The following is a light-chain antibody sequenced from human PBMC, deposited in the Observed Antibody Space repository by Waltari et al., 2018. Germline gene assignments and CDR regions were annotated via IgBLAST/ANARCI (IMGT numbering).Light chain of an antibody. CDR2: WSS. J-gene: IGKJ1*01. Sequence: DIVMTQSPDPLAVSLVERATISCQSTKNGVYFSNNMNYLSLYQQKPGQPPKRLIYWSSTRESGVPDRFSGSGSGTDFTLTISSLQAEDVAVYYCQQYYTTPKTFGQGTKVEIK. CDR1: KNGVYFSNNMNY. V-gene: IGKV4-1*01. CDR3: QQYYTTPKT.